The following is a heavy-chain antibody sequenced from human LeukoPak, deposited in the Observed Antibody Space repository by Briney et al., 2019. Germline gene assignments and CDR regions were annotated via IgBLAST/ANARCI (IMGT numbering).Heavy chain of an antibody. D-gene: IGHD4-17*01. CDR2: IYTSGST. V-gene: IGHV4-4*07. J-gene: IGHJ6*02. Sequence: KPSETLSLTCTVSGGSISSYYWNWIRQPAGKGLEWIGRIYTSGSTNYNPSLKSRVTMSVDTSKNQFSLKLSSVTAADTAVYYCARDFYGDYRDYYYYGMDVWGQGTTVTVSS. CDR1: GGSISSYY. CDR3: ARDFYGDYRDYYYYGMDV.